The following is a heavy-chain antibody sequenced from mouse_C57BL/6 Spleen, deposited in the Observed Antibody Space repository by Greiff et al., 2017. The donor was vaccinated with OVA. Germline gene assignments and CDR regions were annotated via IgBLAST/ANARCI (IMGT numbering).Heavy chain of an antibody. J-gene: IGHJ1*03. CDR1: GYTFTSYW. CDR2: IDPNSGGT. V-gene: IGHV1-72*01. CDR3: ARAGENGNDVNWYFDV. D-gene: IGHD2-2*01. Sequence: QVQLQQPGAELVKPGASVTLSCKASGYTFTSYWMHWVKQRPGRGLEWIGRIDPNSGGTKYNEKFKSKATLTVDKPSSTAYMQLSSLTSEDSAVYYCARAGENGNDVNWYFDVWGTGTTVTVSS.